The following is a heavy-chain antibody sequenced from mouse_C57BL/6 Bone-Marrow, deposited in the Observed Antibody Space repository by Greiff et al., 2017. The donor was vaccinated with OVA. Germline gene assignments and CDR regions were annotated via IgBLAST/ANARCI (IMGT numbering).Heavy chain of an antibody. V-gene: IGHV3-6*01. CDR1: GYSITSGYY. CDR2: ISYDGSN. CDR3: AREGEFHY. J-gene: IGHJ2*01. Sequence: EVKVEESGPGLVKPSQSLSLTCSVTGYSITSGYYWNWIRQFPGNKLEWMGYISYDGSNNYNPSLKNRISITRDTSKNQFFLKLNSVTTEDTATYYCAREGEFHYWGQGTTLTVSS.